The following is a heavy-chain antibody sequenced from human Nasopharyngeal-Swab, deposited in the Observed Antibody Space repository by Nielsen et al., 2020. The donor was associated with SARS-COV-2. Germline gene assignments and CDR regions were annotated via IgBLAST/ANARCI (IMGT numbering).Heavy chain of an antibody. D-gene: IGHD3-22*01. CDR2: IKQDGSEK. CDR3: ASLTYYYDSSGLDY. J-gene: IGHJ4*02. V-gene: IGHV3-7*01. Sequence: GGSLRLSCAASGFTFSSYWMSWVRQAPGKGLEWVANIKQDGSEKYYVDSVKGRFTISRDNAKNPLYLQMNSLRAEDTAVYYCASLTYYYDSSGLDYWGQGTLVTVSS. CDR1: GFTFSSYW.